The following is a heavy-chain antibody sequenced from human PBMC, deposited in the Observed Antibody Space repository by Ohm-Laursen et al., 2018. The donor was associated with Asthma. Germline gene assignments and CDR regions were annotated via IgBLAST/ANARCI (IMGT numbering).Heavy chain of an antibody. CDR1: GRPISSGGYY. D-gene: IGHD4-23*01. Sequence: SETLSLTCAVSGRPISSGGYYWSWIRQHPGKGLELIGDVYYSGNTYYNPSLKSRVTISVDTSKNQFSLKLSAVTAADTAVYYCARDYGGEVRWYFDLWGRGTLVTVSS. J-gene: IGHJ2*01. CDR3: ARDYGGEVRWYFDL. V-gene: IGHV4-31*11. CDR2: VYYSGNT.